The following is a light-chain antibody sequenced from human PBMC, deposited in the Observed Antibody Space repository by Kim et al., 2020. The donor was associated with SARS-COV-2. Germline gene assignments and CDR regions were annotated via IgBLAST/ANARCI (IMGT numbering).Light chain of an antibody. J-gene: IGLJ2*01. CDR1: NANIGSNY. CDR2: RNN. Sequence: GRRVTNSCHGGNANIGSNYVYWYQQLPGTAPKLLIYRNNQRPSGVPDRFSGSKSGTSASLAISGLRSDDEADYYCAAWDDSLCAVVFGGGTQLTVL. CDR3: AAWDDSLCAVV. V-gene: IGLV1-47*01.